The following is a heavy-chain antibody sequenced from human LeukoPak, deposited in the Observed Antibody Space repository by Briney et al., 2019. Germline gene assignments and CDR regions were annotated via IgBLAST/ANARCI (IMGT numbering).Heavy chain of an antibody. D-gene: IGHD2-15*01. CDR1: GYSISSGYY. V-gene: IGHV4-38-2*02. J-gene: IGHJ6*02. Sequence: PSETLSLTCTVSGYSISSGYYWGWIRQPPGKGLEWIGSIYHSGSTYYNPSLKSRVTISVDTSKNQFSLKLSSVTAADTAVYYCATYSDILARLGMDVWGQGTTVTVSS. CDR3: ATYSDILARLGMDV. CDR2: IYHSGST.